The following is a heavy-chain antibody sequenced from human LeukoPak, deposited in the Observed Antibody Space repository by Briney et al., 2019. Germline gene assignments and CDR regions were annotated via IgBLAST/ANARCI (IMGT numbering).Heavy chain of an antibody. CDR2: IYYSGST. V-gene: IGHV4-59*01. CDR1: GGSISSYY. D-gene: IGHD3-16*02. CDR3: ASGYDYVWGSYR. J-gene: IGHJ4*02. Sequence: SETLSLTCTVSGGSISSYYWSWIRQPPGKGLEWIGYIYYSGSTNYNPSLKSRVTISVDTSKNQFSLKLSSVTAADTAVYYCASGYDYVWGSYRWGQGTLVTVSS.